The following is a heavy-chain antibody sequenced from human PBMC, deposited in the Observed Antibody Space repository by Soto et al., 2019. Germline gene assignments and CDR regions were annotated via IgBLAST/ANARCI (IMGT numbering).Heavy chain of an antibody. J-gene: IGHJ4*02. CDR1: GGSINSYY. Sequence: SETLSLTCTVSGGSINSYYWSWIRQPPGKGLEWIGYIYYSGSTNYNSSLKSRVTISVDTSKNQFSLRLSSVTAADTAVYYCARSSTSANYFDYWGQGTLVTVS. CDR2: IYYSGST. V-gene: IGHV4-59*12. CDR3: ARSSTSANYFDY. D-gene: IGHD2-2*01.